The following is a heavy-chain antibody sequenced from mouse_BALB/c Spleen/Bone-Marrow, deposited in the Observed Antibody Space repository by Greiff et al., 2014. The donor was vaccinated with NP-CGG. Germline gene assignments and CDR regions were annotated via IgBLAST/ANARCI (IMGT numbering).Heavy chain of an antibody. CDR2: IWAGGST. D-gene: IGHD1-2*01. J-gene: IGHJ2*01. V-gene: IGHV2-9*02. CDR3: ARYYYGFLDY. Sequence: VQGVESGPGLVAPSQTLSITCTVSGFSLTSYGVHWVRQSPGKGLEWLGVIWAGGSTNYNSALMSRLSISKDNSKSQVFLKMNSLQTDDTAMYYCARYYYGFLDYWGQGTTLTVPS. CDR1: GFSLTSYG.